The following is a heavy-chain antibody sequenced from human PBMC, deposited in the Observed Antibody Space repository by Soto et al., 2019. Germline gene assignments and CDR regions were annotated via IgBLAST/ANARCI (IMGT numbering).Heavy chain of an antibody. V-gene: IGHV3-30*18. J-gene: IGHJ6*02. CDR1: GFTFSSYG. Sequence: GGSLRLSCAASGFTFSSYGMHWVRQAPGKGLEWVAIISYDGSDKYYADSVKGRFTISRDNSKNTLYLQINSLRTEDMAVYYCAKGDSSSPRYYGMDVWGQGTTVTVSS. CDR3: AKGDSSSPRYYGMDV. D-gene: IGHD6-6*01. CDR2: ISYDGSDK.